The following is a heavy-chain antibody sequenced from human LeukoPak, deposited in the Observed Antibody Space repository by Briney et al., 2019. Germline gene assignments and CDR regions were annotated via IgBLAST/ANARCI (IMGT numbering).Heavy chain of an antibody. CDR1: GGSFSGYF. V-gene: IGHV4-34*01. J-gene: IGHJ4*02. CDR2: TNHSGST. Sequence: PSETLSLTCAVYGGSFSGYFWTWIRQSPGKGLEWIGETNHSGSTNYNPSLKSRVTISVDTSKNQFSLKLSSVNAADTAVYYCARRVGQRTTVDYWGQGTLVTVSS. CDR3: ARRVGQRTTVDY. D-gene: IGHD4-11*01.